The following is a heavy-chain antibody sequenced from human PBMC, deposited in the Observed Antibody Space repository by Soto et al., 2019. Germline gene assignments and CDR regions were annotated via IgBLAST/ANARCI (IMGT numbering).Heavy chain of an antibody. V-gene: IGHV3-30*18. J-gene: IGHJ4*02. CDR2: ISYDGSNK. CDR3: AKSETRYFDSYYFDY. CDR1: GFTFSSYG. D-gene: IGHD3-9*01. Sequence: GGSLRLSCAASGFTFSSYGMHWVRQAPGKGLEWVAVISYDGSNKYYADSAKGRFTISRDNSKNTLYLQMNSLRAEDTAVYYCAKSETRYFDSYYFDYWGQGTLVTVSS.